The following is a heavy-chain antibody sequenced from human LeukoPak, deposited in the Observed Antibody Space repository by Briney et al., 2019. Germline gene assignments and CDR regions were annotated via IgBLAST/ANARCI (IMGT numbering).Heavy chain of an antibody. D-gene: IGHD1-26*01. J-gene: IGHJ4*02. CDR2: INPNSGGT. V-gene: IGHV1-2*02. Sequence: EASVKVSCKASEYTFTDYYMHWLRQAPGQGLEWMGWINPNSGGTKYAQKFQGRVTMTRDPSISTAYMELSRLRFDDTAVYYCARDAWLVGATNLYYFDHWGQGTPVTVSS. CDR1: EYTFTDYY. CDR3: ARDAWLVGATNLYYFDH.